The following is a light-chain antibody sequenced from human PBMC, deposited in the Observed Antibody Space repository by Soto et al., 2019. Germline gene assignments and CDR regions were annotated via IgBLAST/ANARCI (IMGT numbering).Light chain of an antibody. CDR3: QQYYSSWT. V-gene: IGKV4-1*01. J-gene: IGKJ1*01. CDR2: WAS. CDR1: QSVLYNSNNKNY. Sequence: IVLTKSPDSLAVALGERATINCKSSQSVLYNSNNKNYLAWYQQKPGQPPKLLIYWASAREAGVPDRFSGSGSGTDFTLTISSLQAEDVAVYYCQQYYSSWTFGQGTKVEIK.